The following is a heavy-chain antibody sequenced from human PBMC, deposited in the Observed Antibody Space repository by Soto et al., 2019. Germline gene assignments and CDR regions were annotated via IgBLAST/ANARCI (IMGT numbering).Heavy chain of an antibody. Sequence: LRLSCEASGFTFSGYWMSWVRQAPGKGLEWVADIKHDGSVQYYVDSVKGRLTISRDNAKKQLYLQMNGLRAEDTALYYCARAPYSNAWYRFDLWGQGTLVTVSS. V-gene: IGHV3-7*03. D-gene: IGHD4-4*01. CDR2: IKHDGSVQ. J-gene: IGHJ4*02. CDR1: GFTFSGYW. CDR3: ARAPYSNAWYRFDL.